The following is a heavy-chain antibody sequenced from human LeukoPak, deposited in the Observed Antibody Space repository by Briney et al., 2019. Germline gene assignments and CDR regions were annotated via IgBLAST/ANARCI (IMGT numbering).Heavy chain of an antibody. CDR1: GFTFSSYA. J-gene: IGHJ4*02. CDR2: ICSRTGNT. V-gene: IGHV3-23*01. Sequence: GGSLRLSCAASGFTFSSYAMSWVRQAPGKGLEWVSNICSRTGNTYYADSVKGRFTISRDNSKDTLSLLMNSLGAEDTSIYYCAKGNWYRLEVFDYWGQGTLVTVSS. CDR3: AKGNWYRLEVFDY. D-gene: IGHD1/OR15-1a*01.